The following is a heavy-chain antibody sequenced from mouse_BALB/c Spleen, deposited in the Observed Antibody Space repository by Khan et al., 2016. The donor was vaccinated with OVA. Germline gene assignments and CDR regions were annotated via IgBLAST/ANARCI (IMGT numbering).Heavy chain of an antibody. D-gene: IGHD2-10*02. CDR3: ARVYEGDFDY. J-gene: IGHJ2*01. CDR1: GYSITSDYA. CDR2: ISYSGNT. V-gene: IGHV3-2*02. Sequence: EVELVESGPGLVKPSQSLSLTCTVTGYSITSDYAWNWIRQFPGNKLGWMGYISYSGNTNYNPSLKSRISITRDTSKHQFFLQLNSVTTEDTATYYCARVYEGDFDYWGQGTTLTVSS.